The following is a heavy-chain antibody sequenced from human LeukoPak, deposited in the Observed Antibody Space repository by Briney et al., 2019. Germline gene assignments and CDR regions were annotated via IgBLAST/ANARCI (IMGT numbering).Heavy chain of an antibody. CDR2: IKSKVHGGTT. V-gene: IGHV3-15*07. J-gene: IGHJ5*02. CDR3: TTAGYNYGSGSLNWFDP. Sequence: GGSLRLSCEASGFTFNDAWMNWVRQAPGKGLEWVGRIKSKVHGGTTDFAAPVRGRFIISRDDSRDTVYLQMNSLKTEDTAVYYCTTAGYNYGSGSLNWFDPWGQGTLVTVSS. D-gene: IGHD3-10*01. CDR1: GFTFNDAW.